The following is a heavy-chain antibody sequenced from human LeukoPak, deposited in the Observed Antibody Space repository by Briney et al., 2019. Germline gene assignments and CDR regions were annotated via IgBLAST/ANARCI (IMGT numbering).Heavy chain of an antibody. V-gene: IGHV1-69*13. CDR2: IIPIFGTA. Sequence: SVKFSCKASGGTFSSYAISWVRQAPGQGLEWIGGIIPIFGTANYAQKFQGRVTITADESTSTAYMELSSLRSEDTAVYYCAREPYSSSWYDLDYWGQGTLVTVSS. CDR1: GGTFSSYA. CDR3: AREPYSSSWYDLDY. J-gene: IGHJ4*02. D-gene: IGHD6-13*01.